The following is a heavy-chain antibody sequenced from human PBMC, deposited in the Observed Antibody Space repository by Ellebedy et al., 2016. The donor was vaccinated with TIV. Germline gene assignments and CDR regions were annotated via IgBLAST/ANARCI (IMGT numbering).Heavy chain of an antibody. D-gene: IGHD5-18*01. CDR1: GFTLSDYY. V-gene: IGHV3-11*04. CDR2: ISSRGSTI. Sequence: GESLKISCAASGFTLSDYYMSWIRQAPGQGLEWVSHISSRGSTIYYADSLKGRFTISRDNAKNSLYLQINSLRAEDTAVYYCVREGLWIQLWSMDYWGQGTLVTVSS. CDR3: VREGLWIQLWSMDY. J-gene: IGHJ4*02.